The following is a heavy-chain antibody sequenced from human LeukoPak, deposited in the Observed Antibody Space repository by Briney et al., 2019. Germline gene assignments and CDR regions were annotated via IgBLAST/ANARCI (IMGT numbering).Heavy chain of an antibody. D-gene: IGHD2-2*01. CDR2: INPNSGGT. J-gene: IGHJ4*02. Sequence: ASVKVSCKASGYTFTGYYLHWVRQAPGQGLEWMGWINPNSGGTNYAQKFQGRVTMTRDTSISTAYMELSRLRSDDMAVYYCARALAVVVPAAINYWGQGTLVTVSS. CDR1: GYTFTGYY. CDR3: ARALAVVVPAAINY. V-gene: IGHV1-2*02.